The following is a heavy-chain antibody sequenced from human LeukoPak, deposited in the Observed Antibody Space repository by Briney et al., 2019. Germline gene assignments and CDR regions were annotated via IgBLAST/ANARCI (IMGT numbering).Heavy chain of an antibody. CDR1: GFTFSSYE. CDR2: ISSSGSTI. Sequence: QPGGSLRLSCAASGFTFSSYEMNWVRQAPGQGLEWVSYISSSGSTIYYADSVKGRFTISRDNAKNSLYLQMNSLRAEATAVYYCAELGITMIGGVWGKGTTVTISS. V-gene: IGHV3-48*03. J-gene: IGHJ6*04. D-gene: IGHD3-10*02. CDR3: AELGITMIGGV.